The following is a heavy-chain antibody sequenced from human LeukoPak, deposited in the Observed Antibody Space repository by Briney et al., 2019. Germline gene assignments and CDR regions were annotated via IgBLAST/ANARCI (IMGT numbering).Heavy chain of an antibody. J-gene: IGHJ4*02. Sequence: GGSLRLSCAASGFTFDDYAMHWVRQAPGKGLEWVCLISGDGGSTYYADSVKGRFTISRDNSKNTLYLQMNSLRAEDTAVYYCAKSPSVSDTSVGFDYWGQGTLVTVSS. CDR2: ISGDGGST. CDR1: GFTFDDYA. CDR3: AKSPSVSDTSVGFDY. V-gene: IGHV3-43*02. D-gene: IGHD6-19*01.